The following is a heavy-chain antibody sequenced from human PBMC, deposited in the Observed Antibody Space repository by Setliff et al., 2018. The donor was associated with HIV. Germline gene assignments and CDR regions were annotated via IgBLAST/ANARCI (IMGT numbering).Heavy chain of an antibody. CDR2: INTNTGNP. CDR1: GYTFNNYA. Sequence: ASVKVSCKASGYTFNNYAMNWVRQAPGQGLELMGWINTNTGNPTYAQGFTGRFVFSLETSVSTAYLQISSLKAEDTAVYFCARDLKRPNSNFWGGYPIPFDSWGQGTLVTVSS. CDR3: ARDLKRPNSNFWGGYPIPFDS. D-gene: IGHD3-3*01. J-gene: IGHJ4*02. V-gene: IGHV7-4-1*02.